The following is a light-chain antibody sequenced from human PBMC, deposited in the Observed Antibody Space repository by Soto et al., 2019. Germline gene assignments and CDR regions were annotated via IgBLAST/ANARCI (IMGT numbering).Light chain of an antibody. CDR3: CSNAGSYTYV. CDR2: DVN. CDR1: SSDVGGYNF. Sequence: QSALTQPRSVFGSPGQSVTISCTGTSSDVGGYNFVSWYQQHPGKAPKLMIYDVNKRPSGVPDRFSGSKSGNTASLTISGLQAEDEADYYCCSNAGSYTYVFGTGTKLTVL. J-gene: IGLJ1*01. V-gene: IGLV2-11*01.